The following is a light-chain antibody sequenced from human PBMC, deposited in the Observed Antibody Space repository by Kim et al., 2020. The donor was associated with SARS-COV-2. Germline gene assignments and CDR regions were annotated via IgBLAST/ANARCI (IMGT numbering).Light chain of an antibody. CDR2: DAS. J-gene: IGKJ1*01. CDR1: QNINTW. CDR3: QQYNTWWT. Sequence: GDRVTITCRASQNINTWLAWYRQXPGKAPELLIYDASSLESGVPSRFTGSGSGTQFTLTISSLQPDDSATYYCQQYNTWWTFGQGTKV. V-gene: IGKV1-5*01.